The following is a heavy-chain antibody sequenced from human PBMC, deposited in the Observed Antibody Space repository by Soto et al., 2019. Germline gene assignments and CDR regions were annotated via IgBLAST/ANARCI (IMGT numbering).Heavy chain of an antibody. Sequence: GESLKISCKGSGYSFTSYWIGWVRQMPGKGLEWMGIIYPGDSDTRYSPSFQGQVTISADKSISTAYLQWSSLKASDTAMYYWARRASGSSSYYYYYMDVWGKGTTVTVSS. CDR3: ARRASGSSSYYYYYMDV. D-gene: IGHD6-6*01. J-gene: IGHJ6*03. CDR2: IYPGDSDT. CDR1: GYSFTSYW. V-gene: IGHV5-51*01.